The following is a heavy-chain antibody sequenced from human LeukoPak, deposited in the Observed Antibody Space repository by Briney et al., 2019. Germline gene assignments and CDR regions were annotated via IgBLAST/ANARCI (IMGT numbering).Heavy chain of an antibody. J-gene: IGHJ4*02. CDR3: ASAIVVVVAAPGLYYYDY. D-gene: IGHD2-15*01. CDR1: GFTVSSNY. V-gene: IGHV3-48*03. Sequence: PGGSLRLSCAASGFTVSSNYMNWVRQAPGKGLEWVSYISSSGSTIYYADSVKGRFTISRDNAKNSLYLQMNSLRAEDTAVYYCASAIVVVVAAPGLYYYDYWGQGTLVTVSS. CDR2: ISSSGSTI.